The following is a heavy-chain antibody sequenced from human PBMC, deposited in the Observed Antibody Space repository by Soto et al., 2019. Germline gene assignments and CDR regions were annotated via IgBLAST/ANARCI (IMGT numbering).Heavy chain of an antibody. D-gene: IGHD3-3*01. CDR3: AKSFTIFGVVTQYYYYYGMDV. CDR2: ISYDGSNK. Sequence: QVQLVESGGGVVQPGRSLRLSCAASGFTFSSYGMHWVRQAPGKGLEWVAVISYDGSNKYYADSVKGRFTISRDNSKNTLYLQMNSLRAEDTAVYYCAKSFTIFGVVTQYYYYYGMDVWGQGTTVTVSS. V-gene: IGHV3-30*18. J-gene: IGHJ6*02. CDR1: GFTFSSYG.